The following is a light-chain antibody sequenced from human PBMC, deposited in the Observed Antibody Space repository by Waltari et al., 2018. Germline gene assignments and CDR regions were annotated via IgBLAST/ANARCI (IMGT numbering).Light chain of an antibody. V-gene: IGKV3-20*01. CDR1: QSLTSNY. Sequence: EILLTQSPGTLSLSPGERANVSCRASQSLTSNYLAWYQQKLGQAPRLLIFGTSSRATDIPDRFSGSGSGTDFTLTISRLEADDFAVYYCQQYDSSPLTFGGGTKVEIK. J-gene: IGKJ4*01. CDR2: GTS. CDR3: QQYDSSPLT.